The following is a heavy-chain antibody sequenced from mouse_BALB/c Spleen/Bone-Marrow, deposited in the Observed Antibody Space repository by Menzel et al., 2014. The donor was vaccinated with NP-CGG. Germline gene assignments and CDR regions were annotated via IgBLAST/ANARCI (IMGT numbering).Heavy chain of an antibody. Sequence: EVKLVESGGGLVKPGGSLKLSCAASGFTFSDYYMYWVRQTPEKRLEWVATISDGGTYTYYSDSVRGRFTISRDNAKNNLYLQMSSLKSEDTAMYYCAGTWEAMDYWGQGTSVTVSS. V-gene: IGHV5-4*02. D-gene: IGHD3-3*01. CDR1: GFTFSDYY. CDR3: AGTWEAMDY. CDR2: ISDGGTYT. J-gene: IGHJ4*01.